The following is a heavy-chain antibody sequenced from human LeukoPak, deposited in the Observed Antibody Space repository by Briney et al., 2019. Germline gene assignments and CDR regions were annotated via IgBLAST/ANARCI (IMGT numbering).Heavy chain of an antibody. Sequence: SQTLSLTCAISGDSVSSNSSAWTWIRQSPSRGLEWLGRTYYRSTWYNDYAVSVKSRITINPDTSKKQLSLQLNSVTPVDTAVYSCARSDTSAWHKFDYWGQGTRVTVSS. V-gene: IGHV6-1*01. D-gene: IGHD6-19*01. CDR3: ARSDTSAWHKFDY. CDR2: TYYRSTWYN. J-gene: IGHJ4*02. CDR1: GDSVSSNSSA.